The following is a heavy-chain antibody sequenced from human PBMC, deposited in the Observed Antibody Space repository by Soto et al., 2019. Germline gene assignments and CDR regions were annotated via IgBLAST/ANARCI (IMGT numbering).Heavy chain of an antibody. CDR3: ARWSWITPHHDV. J-gene: IGHJ1*01. CDR2: FYPSGRT. CDR1: GASISDYS. D-gene: IGHD5-12*01. Sequence: SETLSLTCTVSGASISDYSWSCIRQSPAKGLDWIGYFYPSGRTDYNPSLKCRATVSVDTSKNQFSLELNSLTAADTAVYSCARWSWITPHHDVWGQGALVDVFS. V-gene: IGHV4-59*01.